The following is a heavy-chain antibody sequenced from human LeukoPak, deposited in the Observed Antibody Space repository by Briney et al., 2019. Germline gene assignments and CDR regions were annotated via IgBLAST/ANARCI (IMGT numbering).Heavy chain of an antibody. D-gene: IGHD1/OR15-1a*01. V-gene: IGHV3-23*01. CDR1: GFTFSSYA. CDR3: ARNKGYFYYYGMDV. Sequence: PGGSLRLSCAASGFTFSSYAMTWVRQAPGKGLEWISGTRTSGDNTYYADSVKGRFTMSRDNSKKMLYLQTNSLRAEDTAIYYCARNKGYFYYYGMDVWGQGTTVTVFS. CDR2: TRTSGDNT. J-gene: IGHJ6*02.